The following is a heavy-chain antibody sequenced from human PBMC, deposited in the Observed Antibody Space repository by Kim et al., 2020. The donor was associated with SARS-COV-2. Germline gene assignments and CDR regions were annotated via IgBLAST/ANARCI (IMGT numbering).Heavy chain of an antibody. CDR1: GGTFSSYA. CDR2: IIPILGIA. V-gene: IGHV1-69*04. D-gene: IGHD2-2*01. Sequence: SVKVSCKASGGTFSSYAISWVRQAPGQGLEWMGRIIPILGIANYAQKFQGRVTITADKSTSTAYMELSSLRSEDTAVYYCARDPSSCSSTSCPAAGELPQEDQYGMDVWGQGTTVTVSS. CDR3: ARDPSSCSSTSCPAAGELPQEDQYGMDV. J-gene: IGHJ6*02.